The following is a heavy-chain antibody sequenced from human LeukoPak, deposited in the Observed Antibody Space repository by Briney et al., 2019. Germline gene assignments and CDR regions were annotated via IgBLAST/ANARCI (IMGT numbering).Heavy chain of an antibody. CDR2: ISSSSSTI. CDR3: ARYGVFGDTPRGHFDY. V-gene: IGHV3-48*04. D-gene: IGHD3-10*02. CDR1: GFTFSSYS. J-gene: IGHJ4*02. Sequence: GGSLRLSCAASGFTFSSYSMNWVRQAPGKGLEWVSYISSSSSTIYYADSVKGRFTISRDNAKNSLYLQLNSLRAEDTAVYYCARYGVFGDTPRGHFDYWGQGTLVTVSA.